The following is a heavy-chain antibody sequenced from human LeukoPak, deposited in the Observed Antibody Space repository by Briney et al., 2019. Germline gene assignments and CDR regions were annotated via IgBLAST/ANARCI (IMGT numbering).Heavy chain of an antibody. J-gene: IGHJ4*02. D-gene: IGHD3-9*01. CDR2: ISGSGGST. Sequence: GGSLRLSCAASGFTFSSYAMSWVRQAPGKGLEWVSAISGSGGSTYYADSVKGRFTISRDNSKNTLYLQMNSLRAEDTAVYYCAKDLPSTSYDILTGTEDPDYWGQRTLVTASS. CDR3: AKDLPSTSYDILTGTEDPDY. V-gene: IGHV3-23*01. CDR1: GFTFSSYA.